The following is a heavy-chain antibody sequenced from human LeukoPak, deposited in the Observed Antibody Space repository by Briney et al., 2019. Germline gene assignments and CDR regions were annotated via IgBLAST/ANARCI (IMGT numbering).Heavy chain of an antibody. J-gene: IGHJ5*02. CDR1: GGSFSGYY. Sequence: SETLSLTCAVYGGSFSGYYWSWIRQPPGKGLERIGEINHSGSTNYNPSLKSRVTISVDTSKNQFSLKLSSVTAADTAVYYCARVHPPMVRGQDRYNWFDPWGQGTLVTVSS. D-gene: IGHD3-10*01. CDR2: INHSGST. V-gene: IGHV4-34*01. CDR3: ARVHPPMVRGQDRYNWFDP.